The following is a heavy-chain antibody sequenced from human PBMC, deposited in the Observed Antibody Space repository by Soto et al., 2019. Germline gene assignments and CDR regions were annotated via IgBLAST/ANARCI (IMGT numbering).Heavy chain of an antibody. J-gene: IGHJ6*02. CDR3: ARHGGDSNYLYYYPTDV. CDR2: IYPGDSGT. CDR1: GYNFTNYW. V-gene: IGHV5-51*01. Sequence: GESLKSSCKGSGYNFTNYWIGWVRQMPGKGLEWMGIIYPGDSGTRYSPPFQGQVTISADTSFNTTYLQWSSLRASDTAVYYCARHGGDSNYLYYYPTDVWGQGTTVTVSS. D-gene: IGHD4-4*01.